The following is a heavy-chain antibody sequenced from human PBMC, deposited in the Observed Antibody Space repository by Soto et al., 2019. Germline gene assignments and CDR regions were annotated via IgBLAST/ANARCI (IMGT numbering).Heavy chain of an antibody. V-gene: IGHV3-30-3*01. Sequence: LRLSCAASGFTFSSYAMHWVRQAPGKGLEWVAVISYDGSNKHYADSVKGRFTISRDNSKNTLYLQMNSLRAEDTAVYYCARVSGAVFGVVPSWFDPWGQGTLVTVSS. CDR2: ISYDGSNK. CDR1: GFTFSSYA. D-gene: IGHD3-3*01. J-gene: IGHJ5*02. CDR3: ARVSGAVFGVVPSWFDP.